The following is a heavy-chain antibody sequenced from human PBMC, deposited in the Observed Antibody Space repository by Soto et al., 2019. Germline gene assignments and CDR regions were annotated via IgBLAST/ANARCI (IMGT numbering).Heavy chain of an antibody. J-gene: IGHJ4*02. CDR3: ARRIRSFDYGHFDY. CDR1: ENSFTSSW. D-gene: IGHD3-10*01. Sequence: GECLKIFCKGSENSFTSSWVGWVRQMPGKGLEWMGIIYPGDSDTRYSPSFQGQVTISADKSISTAYLQWSSLKASDTAMYYCARRIRSFDYGHFDYRGQGTLVTVS. CDR2: IYPGDSDT. V-gene: IGHV5-51*01.